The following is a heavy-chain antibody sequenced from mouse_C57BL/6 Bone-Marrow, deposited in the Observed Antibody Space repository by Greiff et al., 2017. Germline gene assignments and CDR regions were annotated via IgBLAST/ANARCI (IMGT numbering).Heavy chain of an antibody. J-gene: IGHJ2*01. D-gene: IGHD1-1*01. CDR3: TKKTYGSSLGY. V-gene: IGHV1-5*01. CDR2: IYPGNNDT. Sequence: VQLQQSGTVLARPGASVKMSCKTSGYTFTSYWMHWVKQRPGQGLEWIGAIYPGNNDTSYNQKFKGKAKLTAVTSASTAYMELSSLTNEDSAVYYCTKKTYGSSLGYWGQGTTLTVSS. CDR1: GYTFTSYW.